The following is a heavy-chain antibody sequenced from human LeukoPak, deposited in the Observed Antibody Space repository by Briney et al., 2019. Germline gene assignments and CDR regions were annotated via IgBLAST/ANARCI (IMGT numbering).Heavy chain of an antibody. D-gene: IGHD5-12*01. J-gene: IGHJ5*02. CDR2: IYYSGST. CDR1: GGSISSYY. V-gene: IGHV4-59*08. Sequence: PSETLSLTCTVSGGSISSYYWSWIRQPPGKGLEWIGYIYYSGSTNYNPSLESRVTISVDTSKNQFSLKLSSVTAADTAVYYCARHQGDDIVATNWFDPWGQGTLVTVSS. CDR3: ARHQGDDIVATNWFDP.